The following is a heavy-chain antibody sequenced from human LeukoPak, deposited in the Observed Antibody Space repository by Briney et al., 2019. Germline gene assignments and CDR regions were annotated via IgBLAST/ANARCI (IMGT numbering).Heavy chain of an antibody. CDR2: INSDGSWT. CDR3: VSFYETY. J-gene: IGHJ4*02. D-gene: IGHD2/OR15-2a*01. Sequence: GGSLRLSCAASGFTFSSSWMHWVRQAPGKGLVWVSHINSDGSWTSYADSVKGRFTISKDNAKNTVYLQMNSLRAEDTAVYYCVSFYETYWGRGTLVTVSS. CDR1: GFTFSSSW. V-gene: IGHV3-74*01.